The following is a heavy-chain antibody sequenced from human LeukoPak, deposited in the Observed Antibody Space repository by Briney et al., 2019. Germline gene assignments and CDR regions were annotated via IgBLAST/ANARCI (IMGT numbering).Heavy chain of an antibody. D-gene: IGHD3-16*01. J-gene: IGHJ6*03. V-gene: IGHV3-7*01. Sequence: GKSLRLSCAASGFTFTTYYMSWVRQAPGKGLEWVANINQDGRTKYYVDSVKGRFTISRDNAINSVFLQMNSLRAEDTAVYYCARDRGTGRRIGYYYYMDVWGKGTTVTVSS. CDR2: INQDGRTK. CDR1: GFTFTTYY. CDR3: ARDRGTGRRIGYYYYMDV.